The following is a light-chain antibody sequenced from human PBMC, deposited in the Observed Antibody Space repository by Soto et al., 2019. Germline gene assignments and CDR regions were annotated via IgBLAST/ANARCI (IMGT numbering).Light chain of an antibody. CDR3: QLYSSYSTWT. J-gene: IGKJ1*01. CDR1: QDISNY. V-gene: IGKV1-33*01. Sequence: DIQMTQSPSSLSASVGDRVTITCQASQDISNYLNWYQQKPGKAPKLLIFDASNVETGVPSRFSGSDFVPEFPLTISSLQLDYFGTYYCQLYSSYSTWTFGQEPKVDIK. CDR2: DAS.